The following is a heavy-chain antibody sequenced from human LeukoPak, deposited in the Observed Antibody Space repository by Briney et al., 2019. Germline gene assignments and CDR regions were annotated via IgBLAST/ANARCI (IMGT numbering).Heavy chain of an antibody. CDR1: GYTFTSYH. CDR2: INPSGGST. Sequence: ASVKVSCKASGYTFTSYHMHWVRQAPGQGVEWMGIINPSGGSTSYAQKFQGRVTVTRDTSTSTVYMELSSLRSEDTAVYYSARELSPSGNYDCWGQGTLVTVSS. J-gene: IGHJ4*02. CDR3: ARELSPSGNYDC. D-gene: IGHD1-26*01. V-gene: IGHV1-46*01.